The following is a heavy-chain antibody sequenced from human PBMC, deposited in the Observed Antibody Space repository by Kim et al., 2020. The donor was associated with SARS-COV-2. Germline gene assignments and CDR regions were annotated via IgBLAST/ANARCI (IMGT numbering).Heavy chain of an antibody. V-gene: IGHV3-30*18. D-gene: IGHD3-10*01. CDR3: AKDYYYGSGSYFHYYY. CDR2: ISYDGSNK. Sequence: GGSLRLSCADSGFTISSYGMHWVRQAPGKGLERVAVISYDGSNKYYADPAKGRSTTPRANTTNKQYPQMHSLRAEGTAVYYCAKDYYYGSGSYFHYYY. J-gene: IGHJ6*01. CDR1: GFTISSYG.